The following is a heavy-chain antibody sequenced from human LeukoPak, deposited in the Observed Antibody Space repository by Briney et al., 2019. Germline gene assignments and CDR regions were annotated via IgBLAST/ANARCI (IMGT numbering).Heavy chain of an antibody. V-gene: IGHV1-2*02. CDR3: ASTNWGTNYYYYGMDV. D-gene: IGHD7-27*01. J-gene: IGHJ6*02. Sequence: GASVKVSCKASGYTFTGYYMHWVRQAPGQGLEWMGWINPNSGGTNYAQKFQGRVTMTRDTSISTAYMELSRLRSDDTAVYYCASTNWGTNYYYYGMDVWGQGTTVTASS. CDR1: GYTFTGYY. CDR2: INPNSGGT.